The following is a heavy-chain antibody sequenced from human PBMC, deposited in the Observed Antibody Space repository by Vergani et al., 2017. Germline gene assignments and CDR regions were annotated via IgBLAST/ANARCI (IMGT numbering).Heavy chain of an antibody. CDR1: GFTFSNLW. J-gene: IGHJ2*01. V-gene: IGHV4-59*04. CDR3: ARGRGDNWYFDL. D-gene: IGHD3-16*01. Sequence: VQLVASGGGLVQRGGSLRLSCEASGFTFSNLWMTWVRQAPGKGLEWIGSINYVGRTYYIPSLQSRATVFVDTSKNQFSLNLTSVTATDTAVYYCARGRGDNWYFDLWGRGTLVTVSS. CDR2: INYVGRT.